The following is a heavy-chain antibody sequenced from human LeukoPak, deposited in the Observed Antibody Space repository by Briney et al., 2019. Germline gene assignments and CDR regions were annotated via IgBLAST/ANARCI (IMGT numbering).Heavy chain of an antibody. J-gene: IGHJ4*02. V-gene: IGHV4-59*08. CDR2: IYYSGST. Sequence: SETLSLTCTVSGGSISSYYWSWIRQPPGKGLEWIGYIYYSGSTNYNPSLKSRVTISVDTSKNQFSLKLSSVTAADTAVYYCARSQAVGIAAAGLDYWGQGTLVTVSS. D-gene: IGHD6-13*01. CDR1: GGSISSYY. CDR3: ARSQAVGIAAAGLDY.